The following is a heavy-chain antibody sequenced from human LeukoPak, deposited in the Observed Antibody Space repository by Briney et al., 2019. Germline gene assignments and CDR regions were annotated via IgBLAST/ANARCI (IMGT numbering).Heavy chain of an antibody. CDR1: TYSFNNPLH. V-gene: IGHV4-38-2*01. CDR2: IYHTGNT. CDR3: ANVNALTTAYCKY. Sequence: GTLSHTCAGSTYSFNNPLHWVWPRQSPGKARERMRTIYHTGNTYYNPSLRSRVTILLDPSKNQFSLNLTSVTAADTAMYYCANVNALTTAYCKYWGQGTLVTVSS. J-gene: IGHJ4*02. D-gene: IGHD4-17*01.